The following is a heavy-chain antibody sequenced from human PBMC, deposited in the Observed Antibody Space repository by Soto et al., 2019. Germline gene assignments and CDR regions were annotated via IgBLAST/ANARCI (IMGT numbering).Heavy chain of an antibody. J-gene: IGHJ4*02. CDR2: ISGSGGST. Sequence: GGSLRLSCVASGFTFSSYAMSWVRQAPGKGLEWVSTISGSGGSTYYADSLKGRFTISRDNSQNTLNLQMNSLRPEDTAVYYCAKVNYYDYIWGKDYFDYWGQGTLVTVSS. D-gene: IGHD3-16*01. CDR1: GFTFSSYA. V-gene: IGHV3-23*01. CDR3: AKVNYYDYIWGKDYFDY.